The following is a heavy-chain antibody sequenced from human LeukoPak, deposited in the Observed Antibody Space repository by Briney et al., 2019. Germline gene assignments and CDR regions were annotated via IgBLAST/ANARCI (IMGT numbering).Heavy chain of an antibody. V-gene: IGHV4-59*01. CDR1: GGSISSYY. Sequence: SETLSLTCTVSGGSISSYYWSWIRQPPGKGLELIGYIYYSGSTNYNPSLKSRVTISVDTSKNQFSLKLSSVTAADTAVYYCARGLYDFWSGYYTRGNYYYYYYMDVWGKGTTVTVSS. CDR3: ARGLYDFWSGYYTRGNYYYYYYMDV. D-gene: IGHD3-3*01. J-gene: IGHJ6*03. CDR2: IYYSGST.